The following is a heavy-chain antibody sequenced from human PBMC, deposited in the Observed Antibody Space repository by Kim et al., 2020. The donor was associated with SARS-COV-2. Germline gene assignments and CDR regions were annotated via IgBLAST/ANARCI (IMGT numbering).Heavy chain of an antibody. CDR1: GGSISSYY. J-gene: IGHJ2*01. CDR2: IYYSGGP. Sequence: SETLSLTCTVSGGSISSYYWSWIRQPPGKGLDWIGYIYYSGGPNYNPPLKSRVTISVDTSKNQFSLKLSSVTAADTAVYYCARHSLYGSGSFWFFDLWRRGTLDTVSS. V-gene: IGHV4-59*08. D-gene: IGHD3-10*01. CDR3: ARHSLYGSGSFWFFDL.